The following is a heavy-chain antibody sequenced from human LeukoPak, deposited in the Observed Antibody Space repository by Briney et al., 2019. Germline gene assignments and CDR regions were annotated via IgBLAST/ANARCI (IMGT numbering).Heavy chain of an antibody. Sequence: GGSLRLSCATSGLTFSSYWMSWVRQAPGKGLEWVANIKPDGSEKNYVDSVKGRFTISRDNAKNPLYLQMNSLRAEDTAVYYCARGGSHGYWGQGTLVTVS. CDR2: IKPDGSEK. D-gene: IGHD1-26*01. CDR3: ARGGSHGY. J-gene: IGHJ4*02. CDR1: GLTFSSYW. V-gene: IGHV3-7*01.